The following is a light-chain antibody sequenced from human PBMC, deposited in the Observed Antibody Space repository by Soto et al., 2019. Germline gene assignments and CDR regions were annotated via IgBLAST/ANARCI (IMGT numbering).Light chain of an antibody. V-gene: IGKV1-9*01. CDR2: AAS. Sequence: ILLTQSPSSLSASVGDSVTITCRASQGVSRYLSWYQQKPGRAPILLISAASTLQSGVPARFSGSGSGTDFTLSITSLQPEDFATYYCQQLNTYPVTFGGGPKVEIK. J-gene: IGKJ4*02. CDR1: QGVSRY. CDR3: QQLNTYPVT.